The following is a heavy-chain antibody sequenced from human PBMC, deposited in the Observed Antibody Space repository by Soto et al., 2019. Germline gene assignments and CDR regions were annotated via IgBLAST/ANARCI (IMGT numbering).Heavy chain of an antibody. V-gene: IGHV3-7*01. D-gene: IGHD2-2*01. CDR3: ARDDRDRETGLVPAAIDGMDV. CDR1: GFTFGSYW. Sequence: PGGSLRLSCVASGFTFGSYWMSWVRQAPGKGLEWVANIKQGGSEKHYVDSVKGRFTISRDDAKNSLYLQMYSLRAEDTAVYYCARDDRDRETGLVPAAIDGMDVWGQGTTVTVSS. J-gene: IGHJ6*02. CDR2: IKQGGSEK.